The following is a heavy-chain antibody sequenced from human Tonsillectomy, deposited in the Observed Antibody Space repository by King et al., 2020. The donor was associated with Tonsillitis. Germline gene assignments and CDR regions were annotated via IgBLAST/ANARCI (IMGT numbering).Heavy chain of an antibody. V-gene: IGHV3-53*01. CDR2: LYRSGST. Sequence: VQLVESGGGLIQPGGSLRLSCAASGFTVSSNYMSWVRQAPGKGLEWVSVLYRSGSTYYADSVKGRFTISRDNAKNTLYLQMNSLRAEDTAVYYCARDVDTAMAGDYWGQGTLVTVSS. CDR3: ARDVDTAMAGDY. D-gene: IGHD5-18*01. J-gene: IGHJ4*02. CDR1: GFTVSSNY.